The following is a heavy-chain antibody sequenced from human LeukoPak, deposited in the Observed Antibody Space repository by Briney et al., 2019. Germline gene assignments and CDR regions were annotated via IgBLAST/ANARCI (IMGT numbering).Heavy chain of an antibody. D-gene: IGHD5-18*01. Sequence: GGSLRLSCAASGFTFSSYGMHWVRQAPGKGLEWVAVISYDGSNKYYADSVKGRFTISRDNSKNTLYLQMNSLRAEDTAVYYCAKDGGVQLWVPSPFDYWGQGTLVTVSS. J-gene: IGHJ4*02. V-gene: IGHV3-30*18. CDR2: ISYDGSNK. CDR3: AKDGGVQLWVPSPFDY. CDR1: GFTFSSYG.